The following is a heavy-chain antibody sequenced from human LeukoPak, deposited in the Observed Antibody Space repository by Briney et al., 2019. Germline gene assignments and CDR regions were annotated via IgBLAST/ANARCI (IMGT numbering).Heavy chain of an antibody. D-gene: IGHD3-22*01. V-gene: IGHV3-53*01. CDR3: AKVTMIVVVNFFDY. CDR1: GFTVSSKY. Sequence: PGGSLRLSCAASGFTVSSKYMSWVRQAPGKGLEWVSVIYSGGSTYYADSVKGRFTISRDNSKNTLYLQMNSLRAEDTAVYYCAKVTMIVVVNFFDYWGQGTLVTVSS. CDR2: IYSGGST. J-gene: IGHJ4*02.